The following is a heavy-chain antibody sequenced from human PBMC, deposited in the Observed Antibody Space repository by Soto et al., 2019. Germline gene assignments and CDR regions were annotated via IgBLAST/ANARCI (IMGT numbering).Heavy chain of an antibody. Sequence: PGGSLILSCAASGFTFDDYAMHWVRQAPGKGLEWVSGISWNSGSIGYADSVKGRFTISRDNAKNSLYLQMNSLRAEDTALYYCAKGVIVVVTPYYFEYWGQRTLFTVSS. D-gene: IGHD3-22*01. CDR2: ISWNSGSI. CDR3: AKGVIVVVTPYYFEY. V-gene: IGHV3-9*01. J-gene: IGHJ4*02. CDR1: GFTFDDYA.